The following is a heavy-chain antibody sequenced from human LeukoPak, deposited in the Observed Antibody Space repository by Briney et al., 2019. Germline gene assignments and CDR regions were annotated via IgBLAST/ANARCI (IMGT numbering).Heavy chain of an antibody. D-gene: IGHD2-21*01. CDR2: IIPIFGTA. J-gene: IGHJ4*02. V-gene: IGHV1-69*13. CDR1: GGTFSSYA. Sequence: SVTVSCTASGGTFSSYAISWVRQAPGQGLEWMGGIIPIFGTANYAQKFQGRVTITADESTSTAYMELSSLRSEDTAVYYCWGGGWKKPFDYWGQGTLVTVSS. CDR3: WGGGWKKPFDY.